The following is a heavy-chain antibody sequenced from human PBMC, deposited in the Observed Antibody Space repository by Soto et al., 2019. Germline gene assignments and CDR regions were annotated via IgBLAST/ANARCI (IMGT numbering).Heavy chain of an antibody. CDR3: SISNSYGRGDF. J-gene: IGHJ4*02. CDR2: IIPVFGTT. D-gene: IGHD4-17*01. V-gene: IGHV1-69*01. CDR1: GGTLNSYT. Sequence: QVQLVQSGAEVKKPGSSVRVSCKASGGTLNSYTISWVQQAPGQGLEWMGGIIPVFGTTDYAQKFQGRVTITANQSTGTAYLDLFSLRSEDTAIYDCSISNSYGRGDFWGQGTLVTVSS.